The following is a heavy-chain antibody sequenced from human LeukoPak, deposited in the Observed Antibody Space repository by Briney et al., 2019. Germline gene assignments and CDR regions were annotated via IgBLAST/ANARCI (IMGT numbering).Heavy chain of an antibody. CDR3: AKYFYDSSTYSFDY. V-gene: IGHV3-23*01. CDR2: MGSGGTT. D-gene: IGHD3-22*01. CDR1: GFTFSNYA. J-gene: IGHJ4*02. Sequence: GGSLRLSCAASGFTFSNYAMSWVRPAAGKGLEWDSSMGSGGTTHYADSVKGRFTISRDNSKNTLFLQMNSLRAEDTAVYYCAKYFYDSSTYSFDYWGQGTLVTVSS.